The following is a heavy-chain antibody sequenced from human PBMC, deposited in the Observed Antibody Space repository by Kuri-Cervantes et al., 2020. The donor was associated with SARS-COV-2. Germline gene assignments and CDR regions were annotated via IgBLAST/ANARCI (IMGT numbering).Heavy chain of an antibody. CDR1: GFTFSSYG. CDR3: ARDLLYGMDV. Sequence: LSLTCAASGFTFSSYGMHWVRQAPGKGLEWVAVISYDGSNKYYADSVKGRFTISRDNSKNTLYLQMNSLRAEDTAVYYCARDLLYGMDVWGQGTTVTVSS. V-gene: IGHV3-30*03. J-gene: IGHJ6*02. CDR2: ISYDGSNK.